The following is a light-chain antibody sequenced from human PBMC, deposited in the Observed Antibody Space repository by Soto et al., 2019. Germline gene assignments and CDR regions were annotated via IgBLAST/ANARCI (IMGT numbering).Light chain of an antibody. CDR2: GVS. J-gene: IGKJ5*01. CDR1: QSLSSTY. V-gene: IGKV3-20*01. Sequence: IVLTQSPGTLSLSPGERATLSCRASQSLSSTYLAWDQQKPVQAPRLLIYGVSRRATGVPVSFSGSGSGTDITLTIIRLEPEDFSVYYCQQYVSAPISFGQGTRLAIK. CDR3: QQYVSAPIS.